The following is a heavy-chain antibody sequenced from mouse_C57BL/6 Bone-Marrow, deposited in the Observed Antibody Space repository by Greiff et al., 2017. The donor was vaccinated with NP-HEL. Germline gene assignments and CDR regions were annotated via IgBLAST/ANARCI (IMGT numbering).Heavy chain of an antibody. CDR3: ARGVVTTGYYAMDY. V-gene: IGHV1-85*01. Sequence: QVQLQQSGPELVKPGASVKLSYTFTSYDINWVKQRPGQGLEWIGWIYPRDGSTKYNEKFKGKATLTVDTSSSTAYMELHSLTSEDSAVYFCARGVVTTGYYAMDYWGQGTSVTVSS. D-gene: IGHD2-2*01. J-gene: IGHJ4*01. CDR2: IYPRDGST. CDR1: TFTSYD.